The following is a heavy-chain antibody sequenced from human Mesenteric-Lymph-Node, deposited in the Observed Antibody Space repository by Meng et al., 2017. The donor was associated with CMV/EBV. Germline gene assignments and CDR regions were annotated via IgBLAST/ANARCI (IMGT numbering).Heavy chain of an antibody. CDR2: IRYDGSNE. CDR3: ARDRVVVVPAATYYYYYYGMDV. J-gene: IGHJ6*02. D-gene: IGHD2-2*01. CDR1: GVSFSSYG. V-gene: IGHV3-30*02. Sequence: GESLKISCAASGVSFSSYGMHWVRQAPGKGLEWVAFIRYDGSNENYADSVKGRFTISRDNSKNTLYLQMNSLRAEDTAVYYCARDRVVVVPAATYYYYYYGMDVWGQGTTVTVSS.